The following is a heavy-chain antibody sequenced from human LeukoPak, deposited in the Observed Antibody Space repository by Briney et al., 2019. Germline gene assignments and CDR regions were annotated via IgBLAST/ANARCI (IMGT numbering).Heavy chain of an antibody. V-gene: IGHV3-23*01. CDR1: GFTFSSYA. J-gene: IGHJ4*02. Sequence: GGSLRLSCAASGFTFSSYAMSWVRQAPGKGLEWASAISGSGGSTYYADSVKGRFTISRDNSKNTLYLQMNSLRAEDTAVYYCAKDRLKYSSSSGTFDYWGQGTLVTVSS. D-gene: IGHD6-6*01. CDR2: ISGSGGST. CDR3: AKDRLKYSSSSGTFDY.